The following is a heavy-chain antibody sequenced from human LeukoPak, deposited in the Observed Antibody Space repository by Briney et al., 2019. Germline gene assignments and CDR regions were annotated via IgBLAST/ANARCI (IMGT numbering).Heavy chain of an antibody. D-gene: IGHD6-13*01. V-gene: IGHV3-23*01. CDR1: GFTVSSNY. Sequence: GGSLRLSCAASGFTVSSNYMSWVRQAPGKGLEWVSAISGSGGSTYYADSVKGRFTISRDNSKNTLYLQMNSLRAEDTAVYYCAKDSSSWYFDYWGQGTLVTVSS. CDR3: AKDSSSWYFDY. J-gene: IGHJ4*02. CDR2: ISGSGGST.